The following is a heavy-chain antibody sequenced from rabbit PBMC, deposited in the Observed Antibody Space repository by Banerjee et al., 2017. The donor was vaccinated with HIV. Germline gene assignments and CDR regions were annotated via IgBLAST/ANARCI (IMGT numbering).Heavy chain of an antibody. V-gene: IGHV1S45*01. CDR3: ARKPYASSSGYHLPFNL. Sequence: QEQLEESGGDLVQPEGSLTLTCTASGFSFSRNYHMCWVRQAPGKGLEWIACIYVGSGGSDYYADWAKGRFTISKTSSTMVTLQMTSLTAADTATYFCARKPYASSSGYHLPFNLWGPGTLVTV. CDR1: GFSFSRNYH. J-gene: IGHJ4*01. D-gene: IGHD1-1*01. CDR2: IYVGSGGSD.